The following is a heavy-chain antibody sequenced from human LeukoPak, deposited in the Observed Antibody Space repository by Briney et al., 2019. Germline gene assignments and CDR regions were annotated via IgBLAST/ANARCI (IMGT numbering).Heavy chain of an antibody. V-gene: IGHV4-34*01. D-gene: IGHD1-26*01. Sequence: PSETLSLTCAVYGGSFSGYYWSWIRQPPGKGLEWIGEINHSGSTNYNPSLKSRVTISVDTSKNQFSLKLSSVTAADTAVYYCAKDLYSGSFDPWGQGTLVTVSS. CDR2: INHSGST. J-gene: IGHJ5*02. CDR1: GGSFSGYY. CDR3: AKDLYSGSFDP.